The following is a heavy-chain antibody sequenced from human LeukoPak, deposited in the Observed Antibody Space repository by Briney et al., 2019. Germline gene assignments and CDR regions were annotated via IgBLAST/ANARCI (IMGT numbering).Heavy chain of an antibody. V-gene: IGHV3-30*18. D-gene: IGHD3-3*01. CDR1: GFTFSSYG. Sequence: PGGSLRLSCAASGFTFSSYGMHWVRQAPGKGLEWVAVISYDGSNKYYADSVKGRFTISRDNSKNTLYLQMNSLRAEDTAVYYCAKDLSEWLSYYGMDVWGQGTTVTVSS. CDR2: ISYDGSNK. CDR3: AKDLSEWLSYYGMDV. J-gene: IGHJ6*02.